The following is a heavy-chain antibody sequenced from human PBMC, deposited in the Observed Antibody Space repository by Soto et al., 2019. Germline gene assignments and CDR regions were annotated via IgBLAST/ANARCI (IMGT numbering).Heavy chain of an antibody. J-gene: IGHJ4*02. V-gene: IGHV6-1*01. CDR3: ARELIRITMVRGVPFNY. CDR1: GDSVSSNSAA. D-gene: IGHD3-10*01. CDR2: TYYRSKWYN. Sequence: PSQTLSLTCAISGDSVSSNSAAWNWIRQSPSRGLEWLGRTYYRSKWYNDYAVSVKSRITINPDTSKNQFSLQLNSVTPEDTAVYYCARELIRITMVRGVPFNYWGQGTLVTVSS.